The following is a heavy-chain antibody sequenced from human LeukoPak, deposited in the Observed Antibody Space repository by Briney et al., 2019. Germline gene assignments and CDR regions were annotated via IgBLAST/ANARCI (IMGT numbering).Heavy chain of an antibody. CDR3: ARDGGSGGRLFDS. J-gene: IGHJ4*02. V-gene: IGHV4-59*01. D-gene: IGHD2-15*01. Sequence: PTETLSLTCTVSDVSFSTYYWSWIRLPPGKGLEWIGYIYYSGTTNYNPSLKSRVTISVDTSKNQFSLRLSSVTAADTAVYYCARDGGSGGRLFDSWGQGTLVTVSS. CDR1: DVSFSTYY. CDR2: IYYSGTT.